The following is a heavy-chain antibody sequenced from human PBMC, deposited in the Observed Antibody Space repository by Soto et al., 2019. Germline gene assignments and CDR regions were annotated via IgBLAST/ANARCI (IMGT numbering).Heavy chain of an antibody. V-gene: IGHV4-59*01. CDR2: MYYSGRT. J-gene: IGHJ5*02. CDR1: GGSISPYY. Sequence: NPSETLSLTCSVSGGSISPYYWLWIRQGPGRGLEWIAYMYYSGRTNFNPSLKSRVTMSIETPRNQISLKMQSVTAADTAVYYCARGPPSPRILGPSRGPYFDPWGQGSLVTVSS. D-gene: IGHD1-26*01. CDR3: ARGPPSPRILGPSRGPYFDP.